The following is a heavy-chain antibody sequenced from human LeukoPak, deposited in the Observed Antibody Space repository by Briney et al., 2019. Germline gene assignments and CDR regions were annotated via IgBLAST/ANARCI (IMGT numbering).Heavy chain of an antibody. J-gene: IGHJ6*03. CDR3: ARGGRAAAGNFHYYYYMDV. CDR2: INHSGST. V-gene: IGHV4-34*01. D-gene: IGHD6-13*01. CDR1: GGSFSGYY. Sequence: SETLSLTCAVYGGSFSGYYWSWIRQPPGKGLEWIGEINHSGSTNYNPSLKSRVTISVDTSKNQFSLKLSSVTAADTAVYYCARGGRAAAGNFHYYYYMDVWGKGTTVTVSS.